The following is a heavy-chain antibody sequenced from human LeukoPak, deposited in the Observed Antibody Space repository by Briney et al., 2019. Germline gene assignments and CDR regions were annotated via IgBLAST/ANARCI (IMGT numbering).Heavy chain of an antibody. J-gene: IGHJ4*02. D-gene: IGHD4-17*01. CDR3: ARERTPYGDPIFYFDC. CDR2: ISYDGSNQ. CDR1: GFTFSSYA. V-gene: IGHV3-30*04. Sequence: GRSLRLSCAASGFTFSSYAMHWVRQAPGKGLERVAVISYDGSNQYYADSVKGRFTISRDKSKNTLYLQMNSLRAEDTAVYYCARERTPYGDPIFYFDCWGQGTLVTVSS.